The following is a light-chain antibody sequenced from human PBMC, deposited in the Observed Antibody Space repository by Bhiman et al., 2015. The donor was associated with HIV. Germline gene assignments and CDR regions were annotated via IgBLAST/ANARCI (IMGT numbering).Light chain of an antibody. J-gene: IGLJ1*01. CDR3: GSYTTSSTLLYV. V-gene: IGLV2-14*03. CDR2: DVS. CDR1: SSDVGGYNF. Sequence: QSALTQPASVSGSPGQSITISCTGTSSDVGGYNFVSWYQQHPGKAPKLMIYDVSNRPSGVSNRFSGFKSGSTASLIISGLRADDEADYYCGSYTTSSTLLYVFGTGTTVTVL.